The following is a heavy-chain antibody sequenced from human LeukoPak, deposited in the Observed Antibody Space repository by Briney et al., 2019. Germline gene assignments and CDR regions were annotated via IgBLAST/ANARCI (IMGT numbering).Heavy chain of an antibody. CDR1: GFTFSSYA. CDR2: ISGSGGSA. J-gene: IGHJ4*02. CDR3: AKHSSSSSTPLDY. D-gene: IGHD6-13*01. Sequence: GGSLRLSCAASGFTFSSYAMSWVRQAPGKGLEWVSAISGSGGSAYYADSVKGRFTISRDNSKNTLYLQMNSLRAEDTAVYYCAKHSSSSSTPLDYWGQGTLVTVSS. V-gene: IGHV3-23*01.